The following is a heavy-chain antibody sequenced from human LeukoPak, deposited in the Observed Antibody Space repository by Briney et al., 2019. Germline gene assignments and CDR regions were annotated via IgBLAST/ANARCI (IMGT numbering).Heavy chain of an antibody. CDR3: ARDLRYDSSGWAFDY. CDR1: GGSFSGYY. Sequence: SETLSLTCAVYGGSFSGYYWSWIRQPPGKGLEWIGEINHSGSTNYNPSLKSRVTISVDTSKNQLSLKLSSVTAADTAVYYCARDLRYDSSGWAFDYWGRGTLVTVSS. CDR2: INHSGST. J-gene: IGHJ4*02. D-gene: IGHD3-22*01. V-gene: IGHV4-34*01.